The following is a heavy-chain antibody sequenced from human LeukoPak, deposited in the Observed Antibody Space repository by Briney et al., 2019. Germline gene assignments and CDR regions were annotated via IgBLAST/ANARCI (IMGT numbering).Heavy chain of an antibody. CDR2: ISYDGSNK. CDR1: GFTFSSYG. Sequence: PGRSLRLSCAASGFTFSSYGMHWVRQAPGKGLEWVAVISYDGSNKYYADSVKGRFTISRDNSKNTLYLQMNSLRAEDTAVYYCAKDRPPFTIFGVDFDYGGQGTLVTVSS. V-gene: IGHV3-30*18. J-gene: IGHJ4*02. D-gene: IGHD3-3*01. CDR3: AKDRPPFTIFGVDFDY.